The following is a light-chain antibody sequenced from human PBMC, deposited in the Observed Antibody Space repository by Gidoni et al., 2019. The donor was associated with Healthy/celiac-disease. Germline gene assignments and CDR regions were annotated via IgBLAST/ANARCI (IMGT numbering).Light chain of an antibody. CDR3: QQYNNWLPT. V-gene: IGKV3-15*01. CDR1: QRVSSN. CDR2: GAS. J-gene: IGKJ1*01. Sequence: EIVMTQSPATLSVSPGERATLSCRASQRVSSNLAWYQQKPGQAPRLLIYGASTRATGIPARFSGSGSGTEFTLTISSLQSEDFAVYYCQQYNNWLPTFAQGTKVEIK.